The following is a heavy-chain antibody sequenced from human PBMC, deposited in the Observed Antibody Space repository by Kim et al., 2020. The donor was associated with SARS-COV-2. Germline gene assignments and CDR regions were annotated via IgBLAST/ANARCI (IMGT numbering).Heavy chain of an antibody. Sequence: STSYAQKVQGRVTMTRDTSTSTVYMELSSLRSEDTAVYYCARRVGGSFDYWGQGTLVTVSS. CDR2: ST. J-gene: IGHJ4*02. D-gene: IGHD3-16*01. CDR3: ARRVGGSFDY. V-gene: IGHV1-46*01.